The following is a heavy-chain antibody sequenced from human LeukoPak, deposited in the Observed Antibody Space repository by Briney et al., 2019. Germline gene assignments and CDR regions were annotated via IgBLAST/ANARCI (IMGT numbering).Heavy chain of an antibody. CDR1: GYTFTSFY. CDR3: ARAGSGSSILGHLDY. V-gene: IGHV1-46*01. J-gene: IGHJ4*02. CDR2: INPSGGST. D-gene: IGHD3-10*01. Sequence: ASVKVSCKASGYTFTSFYMHWVRQAPGQGLEWMGIINPSGGSTSYAQKFQGRVTMTRDTSTSTVYMELSSLRSEDTAVYYCARAGSGSSILGHLDYWGQGTLVTVSS.